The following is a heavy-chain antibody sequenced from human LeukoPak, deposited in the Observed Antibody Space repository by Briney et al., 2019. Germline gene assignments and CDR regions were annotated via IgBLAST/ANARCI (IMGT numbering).Heavy chain of an antibody. CDR1: GGSISSYY. CDR2: IYYSGST. CDR3: ARGGYDSGSYYKGPLYYFDY. J-gene: IGHJ4*02. V-gene: IGHV4-59*01. D-gene: IGHD3-10*01. Sequence: SETLSLTCTVSGGSISSYYWSWIRQPPGKGLEWIGYIYYSGSTNYNPSLKSRVTISVDTSKNQFSLKLSSVTAADTAVYYCARGGYDSGSYYKGPLYYFDYWGQGTLVTVSS.